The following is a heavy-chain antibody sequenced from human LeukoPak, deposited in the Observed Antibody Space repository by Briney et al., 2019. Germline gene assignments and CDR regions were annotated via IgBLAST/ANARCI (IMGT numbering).Heavy chain of an antibody. CDR1: GGTFSSYA. Sequence: SVKVSCKASGGTFSSYAISWVRQTPGQGLEWMGGIIPIFGTANYAQKFQGRVTITADESTSTAYMELSSLRSEDTAVYYCARDPLRYYYDSSGYQLPNYQPPPGAFDIWGQGTMVTVSS. V-gene: IGHV1-69*13. J-gene: IGHJ3*02. D-gene: IGHD3-22*01. CDR2: IIPIFGTA. CDR3: ARDPLRYYYDSSGYQLPNYQPPPGAFDI.